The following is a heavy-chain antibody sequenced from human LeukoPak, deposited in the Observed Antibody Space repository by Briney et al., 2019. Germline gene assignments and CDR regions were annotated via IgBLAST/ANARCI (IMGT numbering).Heavy chain of an antibody. Sequence: PGGSLRLSCAASGFTFSNYWMNWVRQAPGKGLEWVATIKQDGSEKYYVDSVKGRFTISRDNAKNSLYLQMNSLRAEDTAVYYCARDRNTDFWSGYYTNYCDYWGQGTLVTVSS. CDR2: IKQDGSEK. D-gene: IGHD3-3*01. V-gene: IGHV3-7*01. CDR3: ARDRNTDFWSGYYTNYCDY. J-gene: IGHJ4*02. CDR1: GFTFSNYW.